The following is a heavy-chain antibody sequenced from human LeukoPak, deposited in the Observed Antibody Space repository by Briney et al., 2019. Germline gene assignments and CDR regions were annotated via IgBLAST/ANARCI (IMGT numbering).Heavy chain of an antibody. CDR2: IIPIFGTA. CDR3: ARGSCSSTSCYLSYYYYGMDV. V-gene: IGHV1-69*13. J-gene: IGHJ6*02. D-gene: IGHD2-2*01. CDR1: GGTFSSYA. Sequence: SVKVSCKASGGTFSSYAISWVRQAPGQGLEWVGGIIPIFGTANYAQKFQGRVTITADESTSTAYMELSSLRSEDTAVYYCARGSCSSTSCYLSYYYYGMDVWGQGTTVTVSS.